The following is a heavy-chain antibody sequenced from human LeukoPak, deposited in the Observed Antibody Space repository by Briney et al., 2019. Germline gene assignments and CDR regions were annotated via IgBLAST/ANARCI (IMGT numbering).Heavy chain of an antibody. CDR1: GFTVSNNY. V-gene: IGHV3-53*01. Sequence: PGGSLRLSCAASGFTVSNNYMSRVRQAPGKGLEWVSIIYSGGSTYYADSVKGRFTISRDNSKTTLHLQMKSLRADDTAVYYCARETRLHSGGYSNDAFDIWGQGTMVTVSS. D-gene: IGHD1-26*01. CDR2: IYSGGST. J-gene: IGHJ3*02. CDR3: ARETRLHSGGYSNDAFDI.